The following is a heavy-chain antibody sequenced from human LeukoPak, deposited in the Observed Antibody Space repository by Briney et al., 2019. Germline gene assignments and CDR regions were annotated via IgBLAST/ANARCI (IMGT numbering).Heavy chain of an antibody. CDR2: ISGSGGST. Sequence: PGGSLRLSCAASGFTFSTYAMSWVRQAPGKWLEWVSLISGSGGSTYYADSVKGRFTISRDNGKNTLSLQMNCLRAEDTALYYCAKERLTTTTFDSWGRGTLVTVSS. D-gene: IGHD4-11*01. V-gene: IGHV3-23*01. J-gene: IGHJ4*02. CDR3: AKERLTTTTFDS. CDR1: GFTFSTYA.